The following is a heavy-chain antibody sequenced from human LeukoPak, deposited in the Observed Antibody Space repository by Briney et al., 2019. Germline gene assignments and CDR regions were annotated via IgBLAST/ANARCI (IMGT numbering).Heavy chain of an antibody. CDR2: IYYSGST. J-gene: IGHJ4*02. V-gene: IGHV4-59*01. Sequence: PSETLSLTCTVSGGSISSYYWSWIRQPPGKGLEWIGYIYYSGSTNYNPSLKSRVTISVDTSKTQFSLKLSSVTAADTAVYYCARGGRYSSSWPLDYWGQGTLVTVSS. CDR1: GGSISSYY. CDR3: ARGGRYSSSWPLDY. D-gene: IGHD6-13*01.